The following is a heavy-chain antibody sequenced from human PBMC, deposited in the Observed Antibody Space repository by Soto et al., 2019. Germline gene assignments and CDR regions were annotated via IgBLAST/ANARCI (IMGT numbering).Heavy chain of an antibody. CDR2: VFSSVSA. V-gene: IGHV4-4*07. CDR1: GVSVRSYT. J-gene: IGHJ4*02. D-gene: IGHD2-21*02. Sequence: SATRSLTCIVSGVSVRSYTWSWVRQPANKGLEWIGRVFSSVSATYNPSLKSRVSISMDTPENRISLKLDSVTAADAGVYFCARDGMTTGDTWGPGTLVTVSS. CDR3: ARDGMTTGDT.